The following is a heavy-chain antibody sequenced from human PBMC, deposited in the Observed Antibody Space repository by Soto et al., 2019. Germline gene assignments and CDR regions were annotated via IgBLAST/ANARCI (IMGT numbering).Heavy chain of an antibody. J-gene: IGHJ6*04. CDR1: GYTFTSYY. D-gene: IGHD5-12*01. CDR2: INPSGGST. V-gene: IGHV1-46*03. Sequence: QVQLVQSGAEVKKPGASVKVSCKASGYTFTSYYMHWVRQAPGQGLEWMGIINPSGGSTSYAQKFQGRVTMTRDTSTSTVYMELSNLRSEDTAVYYCARGTVADSYQWLRFFGGPLGMDVWGKGTTVTVSS. CDR3: ARGTVADSYQWLRFFGGPLGMDV.